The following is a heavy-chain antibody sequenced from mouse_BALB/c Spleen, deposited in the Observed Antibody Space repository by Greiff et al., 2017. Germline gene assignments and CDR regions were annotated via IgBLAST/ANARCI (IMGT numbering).Heavy chain of an antibody. CDR1: GYTFSSYW. Sequence: QVQLQQSGAELMKPGASVKISCKATGYTFSSYWIEWVKQRPGHGLEWIGEILPGSGSTNYNEKFKGKATFTADTSSNTAYMQLSSLTSGDSAVYYCARWGNAWFAYWGQGTLVTVSA. J-gene: IGHJ3*01. CDR2: ILPGSGST. D-gene: IGHD2-1*01. CDR3: ARWGNAWFAY. V-gene: IGHV1-9*01.